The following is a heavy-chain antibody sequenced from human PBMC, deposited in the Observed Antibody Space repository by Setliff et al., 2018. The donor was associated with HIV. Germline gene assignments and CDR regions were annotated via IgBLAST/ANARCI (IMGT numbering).Heavy chain of an antibody. CDR2: IHESGST. J-gene: IGHJ6*03. CDR3: GNQAVVPADMDYYYYIDV. Sequence: PSETLSLTCTVSGGSISSSSYYWGWIRQPPGKGLEWIGSIHESGSTHYNPSLKSRVTMSVDTSKNQFSLKLSSVTAADTAVYYCGNQAVVPADMDYYYYIDVWGKGTTVTVSS. CDR1: GGSISSSSYY. D-gene: IGHD2-2*01. V-gene: IGHV4-39*01.